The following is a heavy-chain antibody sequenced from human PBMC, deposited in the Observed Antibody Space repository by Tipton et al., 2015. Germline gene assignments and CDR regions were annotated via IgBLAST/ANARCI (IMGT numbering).Heavy chain of an antibody. D-gene: IGHD3-10*01. CDR3: AGDRHKYYGSGSPTGWFDP. V-gene: IGHV4-39*02. CDR2: IYYSGNP. J-gene: IGHJ5*02. CDR1: GGSINVGGYY. Sequence: TLSLTCTVSGGSINVGGYYWVWIRQPPGKGLECIGTIYYSGNPSYNPSLKSRVTISVDTSKNQFSLRVKSVTAADTAVYYCAGDRHKYYGSGSPTGWFDPWGQGTLVTVSS.